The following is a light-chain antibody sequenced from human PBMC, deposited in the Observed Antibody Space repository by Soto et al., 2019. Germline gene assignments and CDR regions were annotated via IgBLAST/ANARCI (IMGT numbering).Light chain of an antibody. Sequence: ENVLTQSPGTLSLSPGERATLSCRASQTVSGSYVAWYQQKPGQTPRLLIYGASSRATGIPDRFSGSGSGTDFTLTISRLEPEDFAVYHCQQYADSPLTFGGGTKVDIK. CDR2: GAS. CDR3: QQYADSPLT. CDR1: QTVSGSY. V-gene: IGKV3-20*01. J-gene: IGKJ4*01.